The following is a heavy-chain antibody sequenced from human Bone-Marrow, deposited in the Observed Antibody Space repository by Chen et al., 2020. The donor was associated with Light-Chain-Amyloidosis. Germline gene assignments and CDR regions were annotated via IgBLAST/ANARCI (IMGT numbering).Heavy chain of an antibody. V-gene: IGHV1-69*01. Sequence: QVQLVQSGAEVKKPGSSVKVSCKASGGTVSTYAFSWVRQAPGQGLEWMGGITPMFATAHYTQNFQGRVTITADESTSTTYMELRSLRFEDTAIYYCAREGRSGNSNPFDYWGQGTLVTVSS. CDR1: GGTVSTYA. D-gene: IGHD3-3*01. J-gene: IGHJ4*02. CDR2: ITPMFATA. CDR3: AREGRSGNSNPFDY.